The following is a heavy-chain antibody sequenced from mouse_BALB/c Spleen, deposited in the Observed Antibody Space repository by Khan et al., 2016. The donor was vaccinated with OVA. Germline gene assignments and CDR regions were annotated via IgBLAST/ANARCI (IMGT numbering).Heavy chain of an antibody. J-gene: IGHJ4*01. CDR1: GFSLTSYV. V-gene: IGHV2-4-1*01. Sequence: QVQLKQSGPGLVQPSQSLSITCTVSGFSLTSYVVQWVRQSPGKGLEWLGMIWSGGSTDYNAAFISRLSISKDNSKSQVFFKMNSLQADDTAIYNTASNAPFYYGSSDNYSYYAMAYWGQGTLVTVS. D-gene: IGHD1-1*01. CDR2: IWSGGST. CDR3: ASNAPFYYGSSDNYSYYAMAY.